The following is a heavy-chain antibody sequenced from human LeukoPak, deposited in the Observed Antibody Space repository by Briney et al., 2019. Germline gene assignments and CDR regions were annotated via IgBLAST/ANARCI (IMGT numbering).Heavy chain of an antibody. CDR2: IQDEGAMT. D-gene: IGHD3-22*01. J-gene: IGHJ4*02. CDR1: GFTLNTYP. Sequence: PVGALRLPRAPPGFTLNTYPTHWVRQAPGKGGEWVALIQDEGAMTNYTESVRGRFTISRDKSRSTVYLQMNSLKPDDTAVYYCATQTITLVVVNSPFDYWGQGALVTVSS. V-gene: IGHV3-30*02. CDR3: ATQTITLVVVNSPFDY.